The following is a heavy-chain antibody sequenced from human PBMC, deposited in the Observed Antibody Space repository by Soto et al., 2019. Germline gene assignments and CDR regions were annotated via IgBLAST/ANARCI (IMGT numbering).Heavy chain of an antibody. D-gene: IGHD3-10*01. CDR1: GGSISSSSYY. Sequence: SETLSLTCTVSGGSISSSSYYWGWIRQPPGKGLEWIGSIYYSGSTYYNPSLKSRVTISVDTSKNQFSLKLSSVTAADTAVYYCAATYYYGSGSYHSAFYFDYWGQGTLVIVSS. J-gene: IGHJ4*02. CDR2: IYYSGST. CDR3: AATYYYGSGSYHSAFYFDY. V-gene: IGHV4-39*01.